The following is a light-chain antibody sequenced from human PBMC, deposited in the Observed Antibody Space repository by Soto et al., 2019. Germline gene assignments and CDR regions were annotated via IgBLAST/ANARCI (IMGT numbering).Light chain of an antibody. CDR1: QSIGNW. V-gene: IGKV1-5*01. Sequence: DIQMTQSPSTLSASVGDRVTITCRASQSIGNWLAWYQQKPGKAPKLLIYDVSSLESGVPSRFSGSGSGTEFTLTISSLLPDDFATYYCQQYNSYSSTFGHGTKVEVK. CDR3: QQYNSYSST. J-gene: IGKJ1*01. CDR2: DVS.